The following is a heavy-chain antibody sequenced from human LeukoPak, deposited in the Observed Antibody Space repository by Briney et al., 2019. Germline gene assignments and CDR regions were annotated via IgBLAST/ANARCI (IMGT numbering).Heavy chain of an antibody. CDR3: ARERRGAARRKVFNS. CDR1: GGSFSGYY. J-gene: IGHJ5*02. Sequence: SETLSLTCAVYGGSFSGYYWSWIRQPPGKGLEWIGEINHSGSTNYNPSLKSRVTISVDTSKNQFSLKLSSVTAADTAVYFCARERRGAARRKVFNSWGQGTLAIVSS. D-gene: IGHD3-10*01. V-gene: IGHV4-34*01. CDR2: INHSGST.